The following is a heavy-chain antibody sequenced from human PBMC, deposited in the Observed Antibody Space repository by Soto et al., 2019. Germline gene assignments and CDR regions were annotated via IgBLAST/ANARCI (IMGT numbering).Heavy chain of an antibody. CDR3: ARVGYDFWSGYYTGGDVWFDP. J-gene: IGHJ5*02. CDR2: IYYSGST. V-gene: IGHV4-59*01. CDR1: GGSISSYY. D-gene: IGHD3-3*01. Sequence: SETLSLTCTVSGGSISSYYWSWIRQPPGKGLEWIGYIYYSGSTNYNPSLKSRVTISVDTSKNQFSLKLSSVIAADTAVYYCARVGYDFWSGYYTGGDVWFDPWGQGTLVTVSS.